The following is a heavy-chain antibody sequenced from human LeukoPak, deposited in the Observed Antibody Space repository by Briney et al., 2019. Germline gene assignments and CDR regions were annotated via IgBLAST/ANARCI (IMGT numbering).Heavy chain of an antibody. V-gene: IGHV3-21*01. D-gene: IGHD1-26*01. J-gene: IGHJ3*02. CDR1: GFTFSSYT. CDR2: ITSSSYI. CDR3: ARTVGALDAFDI. Sequence: GGSLRLSCAASGFTFSSYTINWVRQAPGKGLEWASSITSSSYIYYADSVKGRFTISRDNAKNSLYLQMNSLRAEDTAVYYCARTVGALDAFDIWGQGTMVTVSS.